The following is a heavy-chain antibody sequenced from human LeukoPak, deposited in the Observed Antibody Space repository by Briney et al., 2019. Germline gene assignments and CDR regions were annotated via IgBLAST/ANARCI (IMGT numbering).Heavy chain of an antibody. CDR2: ISSSGSTI. D-gene: IGHD6-19*01. J-gene: IGHJ3*02. CDR1: GFTFSSYE. CDR3: ARDLSSGWFHDAFDI. Sequence: GGALRLSCAASGFTFSSYEMNWVRQAPGKGLEWVSYISSSGSTIYYADSVKGRFTISRDNAKNPLYLQMNSLRAEDTAVYYCARDLSSGWFHDAFDIWGQGTMVTVSS. V-gene: IGHV3-48*03.